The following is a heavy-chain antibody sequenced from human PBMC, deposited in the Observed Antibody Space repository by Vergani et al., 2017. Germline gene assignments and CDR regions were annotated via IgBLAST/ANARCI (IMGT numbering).Heavy chain of an antibody. V-gene: IGHV3-7*01. CDR1: GFTFSSYW. Sequence: EVQLVESGGGLVQPGGSLRLSCAASGFTFSSYWMSWVRQAPGKGLEWVANIKQDGSEKYYVDSVKGRFTISRDNAKSSLYLQMNSLRAEDTAVYYCARDSSSWPYYYYGMDVWGQGTTVTVSS. CDR2: IKQDGSEK. CDR3: ARDSSSWPYYYYGMDV. J-gene: IGHJ6*02. D-gene: IGHD6-13*01.